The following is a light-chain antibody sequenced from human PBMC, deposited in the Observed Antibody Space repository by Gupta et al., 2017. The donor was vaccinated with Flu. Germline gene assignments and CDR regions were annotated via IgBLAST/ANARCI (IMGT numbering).Light chain of an antibody. J-gene: IGLJ1*01. CDR3: NSYPSRSML. Sequence: QSALTQPASVSGSPGQPITISCTGTSSDVGGYNYFPCYQQHPGKPPKLMIYESSNRPSGVSNCVSGSKSATTVSMTMSGLQAEDDYYYYSNSYPSRSMLFGTGTKVTVL. CDR2: ESS. V-gene: IGLV2-14*01. CDR1: SSDVGGYNY.